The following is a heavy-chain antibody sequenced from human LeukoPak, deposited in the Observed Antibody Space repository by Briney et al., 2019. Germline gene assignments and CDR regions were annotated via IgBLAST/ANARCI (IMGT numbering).Heavy chain of an antibody. J-gene: IGHJ4*02. D-gene: IGHD6-19*01. Sequence: SETLSLTCTVSGGSISSYYWSWIRQPPVKGLEWIGYIYYSGSTNYNPSLKSRVTISVDTSKNQFSLKLSSVTAADTAVYYCARDAVVSSGWYTGFDYWGQGTLVTVSS. CDR1: GGSISSYY. V-gene: IGHV4-59*01. CDR3: ARDAVVSSGWYTGFDY. CDR2: IYYSGST.